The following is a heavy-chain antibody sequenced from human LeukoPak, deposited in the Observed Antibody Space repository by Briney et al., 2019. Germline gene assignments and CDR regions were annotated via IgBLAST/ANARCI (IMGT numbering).Heavy chain of an antibody. CDR2: INHSGST. D-gene: IGHD2-21*02. CDR3: ARGPQGDYYFDY. CDR1: GGSFSGYY. Sequence: SETLSLTCAVYGGSFSGYYWSWIRQPPGKGREWIGEINHSGSTNYNPSLKSRVAISVDTSKNQFSLRLSSVTAADTAVYYCARGPQGDYYFDYWGQGTLVTVSS. V-gene: IGHV4-34*01. J-gene: IGHJ4*02.